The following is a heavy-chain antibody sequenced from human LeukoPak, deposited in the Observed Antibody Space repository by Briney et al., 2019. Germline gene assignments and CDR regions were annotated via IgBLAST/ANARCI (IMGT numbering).Heavy chain of an antibody. CDR3: ARDMDIVVVPAVKAGSFSRNWFDP. D-gene: IGHD2-2*03. Sequence: SVKVSCKASGGTFSSYAISWGRHAPGQGLEWRGGIIPLFGTAHYTQKFQGRVTITTDESTSTAYMELSGLRSEDTAVYYCARDMDIVVVPAVKAGSFSRNWFDPWGQGTLVTVSS. CDR2: IIPLFGTA. CDR1: GGTFSSYA. J-gene: IGHJ5*02. V-gene: IGHV1-69*05.